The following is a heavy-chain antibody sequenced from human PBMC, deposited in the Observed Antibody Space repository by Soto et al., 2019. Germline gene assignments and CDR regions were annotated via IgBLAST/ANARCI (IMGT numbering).Heavy chain of an antibody. CDR1: GGTFSSYA. CDR3: ARVGTMVRGVITYYDGMDV. V-gene: IGHV1-69*01. D-gene: IGHD3-10*01. CDR2: IIPIFGTA. J-gene: IGHJ6*02. Sequence: QVQLVQSGAEVKKPGSSVKVSCKASGGTFSSYAISWVRQAPGQGLEWMGGIIPIFGTANYAQKFQGRVTITADESTSTAYMELSSLRSEDTAVYYCARVGTMVRGVITYYDGMDVWVQGTTVTVSS.